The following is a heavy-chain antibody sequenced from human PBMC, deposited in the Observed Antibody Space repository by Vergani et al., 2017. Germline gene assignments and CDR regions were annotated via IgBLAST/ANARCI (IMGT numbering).Heavy chain of an antibody. CDR1: GGPVSRGSYY. CDR2: IYYSGST. V-gene: IGHV4-61*01. Sequence: QVQLQESGPGLVKPSETLSLTCTVSGGPVSRGSYYWSWIRQPPGKGLEWIGYIYYSGSTHYNPSLKSRVTITVDTSKNQFSLKLSSVTAADPAVYYCASADSCGWYRGFDYWGQGTLVTVSS. D-gene: IGHD6-19*01. CDR3: ASADSCGWYRGFDY. J-gene: IGHJ4*02.